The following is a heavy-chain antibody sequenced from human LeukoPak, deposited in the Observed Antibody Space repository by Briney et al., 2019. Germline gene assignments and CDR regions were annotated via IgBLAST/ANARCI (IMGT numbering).Heavy chain of an antibody. CDR3: ARLGDIVVVGDLTAQFDY. Sequence: SQTLSLTCTVSGGSISSGGYYWSWIRQHPGKGLEWIGYIYYSGSTYYNPSLKSRVTISVDTSKNQFSLKLSSVTAADTAVYYCARLGDIVVVGDLTAQFDYWGQGTLVTVSS. CDR1: GGSISSGGYY. J-gene: IGHJ4*02. CDR2: IYYSGST. V-gene: IGHV4-31*03. D-gene: IGHD2-15*01.